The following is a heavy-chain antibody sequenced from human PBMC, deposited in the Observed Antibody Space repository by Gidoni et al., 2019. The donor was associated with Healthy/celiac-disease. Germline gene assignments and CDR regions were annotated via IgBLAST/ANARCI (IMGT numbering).Heavy chain of an antibody. CDR2: ISDDGSNK. J-gene: IGHJ1*01. Sequence: QVQLVESGGGVVQPGRSLSLSCAASGFTFSSYGMSGVRQAPGQGLEWVAVISDDGSNKYYADSVKGRFTSSRDNSKNTLYLQMNSRRAEDTAVYYCASGSGYYRGRDFQHWGQGTLVTVSS. D-gene: IGHD3-3*01. CDR3: ASGSGYYRGRDFQH. CDR1: GFTFSSYG. V-gene: IGHV3-30*03.